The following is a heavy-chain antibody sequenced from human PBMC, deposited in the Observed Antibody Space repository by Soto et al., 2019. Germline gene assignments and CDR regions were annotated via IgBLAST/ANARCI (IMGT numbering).Heavy chain of an antibody. J-gene: IGHJ4*02. V-gene: IGHV4-61*01. D-gene: IGHD5-18*01. CDR3: ARDIRGFSRALDY. Sequence: NPSETLSLTCSVSGGSVNTDNYYWTWVRQPPGKGLEWIGNIHNNGTTNYNPSLQNRVTLSIDTSKNQYSLQLTSVTAADAALYYCARDIRGFSRALDYWGRGTPVTVSS. CDR2: IHNNGTT. CDR1: GGSVNTDNYY.